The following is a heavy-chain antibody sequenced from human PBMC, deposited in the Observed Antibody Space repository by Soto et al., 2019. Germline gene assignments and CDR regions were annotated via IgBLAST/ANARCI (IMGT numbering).Heavy chain of an antibody. Sequence: TGGSLRLSCAASEFTFSDYYISWIRQAPGKGLEWVSYISSSGSFMYYADSVKGRFTISRDNAKNSLYLQMNSLRAEDTAVYYCARSVRSKIYYYYYMDVWGKGTTVTV. CDR2: ISSSGSFM. J-gene: IGHJ6*03. V-gene: IGHV3-11*01. CDR1: EFTFSDYY. CDR3: ARSVRSKIYYYYYMDV. D-gene: IGHD4-4*01.